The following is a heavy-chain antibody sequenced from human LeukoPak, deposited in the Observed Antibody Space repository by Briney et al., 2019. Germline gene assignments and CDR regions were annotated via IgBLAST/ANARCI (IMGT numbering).Heavy chain of an antibody. V-gene: IGHV3-7*01. J-gene: IGHJ3*02. Sequence: GGSLTLSCAASGFTFNSYCMIWVRHAPGKGLECVSNIKQDGSEKYYVDSVKGRFTISRDNAKNSLYLQMNSLRAEGTAVYYCARDGYYDSSGYYYVRAFDIWGQGTMVTVSS. D-gene: IGHD3-22*01. CDR2: IKQDGSEK. CDR3: ARDGYYDSSGYYYVRAFDI. CDR1: GFTFNSYC.